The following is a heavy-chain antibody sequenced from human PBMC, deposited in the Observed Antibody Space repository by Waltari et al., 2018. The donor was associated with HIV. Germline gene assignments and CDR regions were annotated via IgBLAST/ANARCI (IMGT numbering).Heavy chain of an antibody. J-gene: IGHJ4*02. V-gene: IGHV3-23*01. CDR2: ISGSGGST. CDR3: AKLYNWNYPYFDY. CDR1: GSTFSRYA. D-gene: IGHD1-7*01. Sequence: EVQLLESGGGLVQPGGSLRRSCEASGSTFSRYAMTWGPQAPGKGLEWVSSISGSGGSTYYADSVKGRFTISRDNSKNTLYLQMNSLRAEDTAVYYCAKLYNWNYPYFDYWGQGTLVTVSS.